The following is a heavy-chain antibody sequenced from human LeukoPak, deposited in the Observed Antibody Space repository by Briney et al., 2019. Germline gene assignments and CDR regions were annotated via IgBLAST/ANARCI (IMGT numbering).Heavy chain of an antibody. V-gene: IGHV3-48*04. CDR3: ARAPTLLLDAFDI. D-gene: IGHD1-26*01. CDR1: GFTFSGYN. Sequence: GGSLRLSCAVSGFTFSGYNVNWVRQAPGKGLEWVSYISSSGSTIYYADSVKGRFTISRDNAKNSLYLQMNSLRAEDTAVYFCARAPTLLLDAFDIWGQGTMVTVSS. CDR2: ISSSGSTI. J-gene: IGHJ3*02.